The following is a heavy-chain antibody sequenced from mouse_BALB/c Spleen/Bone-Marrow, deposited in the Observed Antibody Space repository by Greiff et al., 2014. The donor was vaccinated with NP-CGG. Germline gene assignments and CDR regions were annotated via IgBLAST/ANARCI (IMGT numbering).Heavy chain of an antibody. V-gene: IGHV1S81*02. CDR3: ARRTTTVVATDY. D-gene: IGHD1-1*01. Sequence: QVQLKESGAELGKPGASVKLSCKASGYTFTSYWMHWVKQRPGQGLEWIGEINPSNGRTNYNEKFKSKATLTVDKSSSTAYMQLSSLTSEDSAVYYCARRTTTVVATDYWGQGTTLTVSS. CDR1: GYTFTSYW. CDR2: INPSNGRT. J-gene: IGHJ2*01.